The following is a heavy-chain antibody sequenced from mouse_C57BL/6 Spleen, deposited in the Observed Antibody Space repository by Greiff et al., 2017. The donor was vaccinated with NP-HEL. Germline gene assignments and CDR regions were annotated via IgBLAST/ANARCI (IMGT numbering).Heavy chain of an antibody. Sequence: EVKLMESGGGLVQPGGSLSLSCAASGFTFTDYYMSWVRQPPGKALEWLGFIRNKANGYTTEYSASVKGRFTISRDNSQSILYLQMNALRAEDSATYYCARSYSPYYFDYWGQGTTLTVSS. D-gene: IGHD2-12*01. CDR2: IRNKANGYTT. V-gene: IGHV7-3*01. J-gene: IGHJ2*01. CDR1: GFTFTDYY. CDR3: ARSYSPYYFDY.